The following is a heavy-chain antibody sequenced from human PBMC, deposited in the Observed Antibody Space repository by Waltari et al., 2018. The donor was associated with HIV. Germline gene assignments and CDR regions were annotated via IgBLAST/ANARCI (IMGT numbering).Heavy chain of an antibody. V-gene: IGHV3-74*01. CDR2: IKSDGSST. CDR3: ATPIMIAFGGDDF. D-gene: IGHD3-16*01. Sequence: EVPLVESGGGLVQSGGSLRLSCAGSGLTFSTDWMHWVRQVPGKGLVWVARIKSDGSSTSYADSVKGRFTVSRDNAKNTLYLQMNSLRPEDSAVYYCATPIMIAFGGDDFWGQGTLVTVSS. J-gene: IGHJ4*02. CDR1: GLTFSTDW.